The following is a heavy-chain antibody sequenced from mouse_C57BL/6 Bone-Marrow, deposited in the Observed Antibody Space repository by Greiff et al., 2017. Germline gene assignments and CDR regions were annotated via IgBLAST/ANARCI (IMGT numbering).Heavy chain of an antibody. Sequence: EVQRVESGGGLVQPGGSLKLSCAASGFTFSDYYMYWVRQTPEKRLEWVAYISNGGGSTYYPDTVKGRFTISRDNAKKTLYLQRSRLKSEDTAMYYCARRDYSTYLYAMDYWGQGTSVTVSS. CDR3: ARRDYSTYLYAMDY. CDR2: ISNGGGST. J-gene: IGHJ4*01. V-gene: IGHV5-12*01. D-gene: IGHD2-5*01. CDR1: GFTFSDYY.